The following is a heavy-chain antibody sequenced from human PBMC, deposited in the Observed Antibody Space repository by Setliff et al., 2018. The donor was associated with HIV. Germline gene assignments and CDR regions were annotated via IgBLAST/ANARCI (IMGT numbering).Heavy chain of an antibody. CDR1: GFTFSSYG. CDR2: IRYDGSNK. J-gene: IGHJ5*02. V-gene: IGHV3-30*02. CDR3: AKETYYYGSDWSDP. D-gene: IGHD3-10*01. Sequence: LRLSCAASGFTFSSYGMHWVRQAPGKGLEWVAFIRYDGSNKYYADSVKGRFTISRDNSKNTLYLQMNSLRAEDTAVYYCAKETYYYGSDWSDPWGQGTLVTVSS.